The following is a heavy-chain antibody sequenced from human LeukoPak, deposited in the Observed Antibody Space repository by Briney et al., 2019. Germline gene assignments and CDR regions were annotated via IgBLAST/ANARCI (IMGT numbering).Heavy chain of an antibody. CDR1: GFTFSSYG. D-gene: IGHD6-13*01. CDR2: IWYDGSNK. CDR3: ARERQGYSSSWTGFDY. V-gene: IGHV3-33*01. J-gene: IGHJ4*02. Sequence: GSLRRSCAASGFTFSSYGMPWVGQAPGKGLEWVAAIWYDGSNKYYADSVKGRFTISRDNSKNTLYLQMNSRRAEDTAVYYCARERQGYSSSWTGFDYWGQGTLVTVSS.